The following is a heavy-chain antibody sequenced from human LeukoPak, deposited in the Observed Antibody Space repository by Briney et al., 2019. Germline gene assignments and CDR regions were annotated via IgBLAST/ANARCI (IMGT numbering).Heavy chain of an antibody. CDR1: GGTFSSYA. V-gene: IGHV1-69*05. Sequence: SVKASCKASGGTFSSYAISWVRQAPGQGLEWMGGIIPIFGSANYAQKFQGRVTITTDESTSTAYMELSSLRSEDTAVYYCARETLDSSGYYLLDYWGQGTLVTVSS. D-gene: IGHD3-22*01. CDR2: IIPIFGSA. CDR3: ARETLDSSGYYLLDY. J-gene: IGHJ4*02.